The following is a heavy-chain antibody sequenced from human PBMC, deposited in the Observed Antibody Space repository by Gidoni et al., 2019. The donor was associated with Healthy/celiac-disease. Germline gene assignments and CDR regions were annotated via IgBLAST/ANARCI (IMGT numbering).Heavy chain of an antibody. D-gene: IGHD4-4*01. CDR2: IKSKTDGGTT. CDR3: TTGHSAVKYYYYGMDV. Sequence: GLEWVGRIKSKTDGGTTDYAAPVKGRFTISRDDSKNTLYLQMNSLKTEDTAVYYCTTGHSAVKYYYYGMDVWGQGTTVTVSS. V-gene: IGHV3-15*01. J-gene: IGHJ6*02.